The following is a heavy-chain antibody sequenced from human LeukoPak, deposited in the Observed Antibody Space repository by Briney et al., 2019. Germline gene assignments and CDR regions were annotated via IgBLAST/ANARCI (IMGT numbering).Heavy chain of an antibody. CDR2: INHSGST. J-gene: IGHJ5*02. Sequence: SETLSLTCAVYGGSFSSYYWSWIRQPPGKGLEWIGEINHSGSTNYNPSLKSRVTISVDTSKNQFSLKLSSVTAADTAVYYCARGRFLAVAASLRSWFDPWGQGTLVTVSS. CDR1: GGSFSSYY. V-gene: IGHV4-34*01. D-gene: IGHD6-19*01. CDR3: ARGRFLAVAASLRSWFDP.